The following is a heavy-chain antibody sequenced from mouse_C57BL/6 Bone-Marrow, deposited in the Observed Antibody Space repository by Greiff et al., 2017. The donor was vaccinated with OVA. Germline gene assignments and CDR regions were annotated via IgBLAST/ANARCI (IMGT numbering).Heavy chain of an antibody. J-gene: IGHJ2*01. Sequence: VQLQQPGAELVRPGSSVKLSCKASGYTFTSYWMHWVKQRPIQGLEWIGNIDPSDSETHYNQKFKDKATLTVDKSSSTAYMQLSSLTSEDSAVYYCAGYYYGSSYYFDYWGQGTTLTVSS. CDR2: IDPSDSET. D-gene: IGHD1-1*01. CDR1: GYTFTSYW. V-gene: IGHV1-52*01. CDR3: AGYYYGSSYYFDY.